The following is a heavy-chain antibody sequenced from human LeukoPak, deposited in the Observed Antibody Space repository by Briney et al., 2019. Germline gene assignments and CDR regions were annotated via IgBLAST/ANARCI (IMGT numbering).Heavy chain of an antibody. CDR3: ARWRDYDFWSGPRDNWFDP. CDR2: IYYSGST. J-gene: IGHJ5*02. Sequence: SETLSLTCAVYGGSFSGYYWSWIRQPPGKGLEWIGYIYYSGSTNYNPSLKSRVTISVDTSKNQFSLKLSSVTAADTAVYYCARWRDYDFWSGPRDNWFDPWGQGTLVTVSS. D-gene: IGHD3-3*01. V-gene: IGHV4-59*01. CDR1: GGSFSGYY.